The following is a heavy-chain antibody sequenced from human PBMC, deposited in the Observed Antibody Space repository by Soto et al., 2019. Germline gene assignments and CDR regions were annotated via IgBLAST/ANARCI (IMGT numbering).Heavy chain of an antibody. D-gene: IGHD6-13*01. V-gene: IGHV1-8*01. CDR1: GYTFTSYD. Sequence: EASVKVSCKASGYTFTSYDINWVRQATGQGLEWMGWMNPNSGNTGYAQKFQGRVTMTRNTSISTAYMELSSLRSEDTAVYYCASSIAAAGIYYYYGMDVWGQGTTVTVSS. J-gene: IGHJ6*02. CDR3: ASSIAAAGIYYYYGMDV. CDR2: MNPNSGNT.